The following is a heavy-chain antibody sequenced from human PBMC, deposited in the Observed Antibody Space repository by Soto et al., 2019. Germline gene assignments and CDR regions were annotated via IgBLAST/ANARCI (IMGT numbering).Heavy chain of an antibody. Sequence: QVQLQESGPGLVKPSETLSLTCTVSGGSVSSGSYYWSWIRQPPGKGLEWIGYIYYSGSTNYNPSLKSRVPISVDTSKNQFSLKLSSVTAADTAVYYCARGDLNYYYGMDVWGQGTTVTVSS. V-gene: IGHV4-61*01. CDR1: GGSVSSGSYY. J-gene: IGHJ6*02. CDR3: ARGDLNYYYGMDV. CDR2: IYYSGST.